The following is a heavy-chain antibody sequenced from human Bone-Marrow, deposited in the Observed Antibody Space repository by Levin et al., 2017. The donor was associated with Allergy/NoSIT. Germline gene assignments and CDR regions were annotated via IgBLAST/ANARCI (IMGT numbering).Heavy chain of an antibody. CDR2: ISYDGSNK. D-gene: IGHD6-25*01. J-gene: IGHJ4*02. CDR3: AKDKYSSAGGLFDY. V-gene: IGHV3-30*18. Sequence: GESLKISCAASGFTFSSYGMHWVRQAPGKGLEWVAVISYDGSNKYYADSVKGRFTISRDNSKNTLYLQMNSLRAEDTAVYYCAKDKYSSAGGLFDYWGQGTLVTVSS. CDR1: GFTFSSYG.